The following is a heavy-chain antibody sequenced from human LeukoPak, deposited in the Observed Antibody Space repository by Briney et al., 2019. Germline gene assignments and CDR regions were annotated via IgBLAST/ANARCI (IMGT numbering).Heavy chain of an antibody. V-gene: IGHV3-15*07. J-gene: IGHJ5*02. Sequence: GGSLRLSCATSGFTFSNAWMNWVRQAPGKGLEWVGRIRSTSDGGTIDYAAPVKGRFTLSRDDSKTTLYLQMNSLQTEDTAVYYCATDFYDSTWGQGTLVTVSS. CDR3: ATDFYDST. CDR1: GFTFSNAW. D-gene: IGHD3-22*01. CDR2: IRSTSDGGTI.